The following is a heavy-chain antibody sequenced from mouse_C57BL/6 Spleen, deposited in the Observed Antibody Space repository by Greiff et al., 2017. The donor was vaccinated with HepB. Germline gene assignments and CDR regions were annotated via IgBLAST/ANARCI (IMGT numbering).Heavy chain of an antibody. CDR2: IRSKSNNYAT. J-gene: IGHJ4*01. CDR3: GRGVYYGSSYDYAMDY. D-gene: IGHD1-1*01. Sequence: EVQLVESGGGLVQPKGSLKLSCAASGFSFNTYAMNWVRQAPGKGLEWVARIRSKSNNYATYYADAVKDRFTISRDDSESMLYLQMNNLKTEDTAMDYCGRGVYYGSSYDYAMDYWGQGTSVTVSS. V-gene: IGHV10-1*01. CDR1: GFSFNTYA.